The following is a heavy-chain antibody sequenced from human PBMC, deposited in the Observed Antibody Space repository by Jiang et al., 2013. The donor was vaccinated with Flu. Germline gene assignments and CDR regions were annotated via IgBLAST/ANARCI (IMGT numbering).Heavy chain of an antibody. CDR3: ARAVPRDTTGYNFGRFDP. J-gene: IGHJ5*02. CDR2: IYHSGST. Sequence: PGLVKPSQTLSLTCAVSGGSISSYNWWSWVRQSPGKGLEWIGEIYHSGSTTYNSSLKSRVTISIDKSKNHFSLELRSVTAADTAVYYCARAVPRDTTGYNFGRFDPWGQGTLVTVSS. V-gene: IGHV4-4*02. CDR1: GGSISSYNW. D-gene: IGHD3-22*01.